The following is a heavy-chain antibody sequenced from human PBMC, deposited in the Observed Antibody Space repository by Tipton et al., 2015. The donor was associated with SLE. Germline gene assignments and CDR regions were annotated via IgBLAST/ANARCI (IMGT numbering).Heavy chain of an antibody. D-gene: IGHD1-26*01. CDR2: IYYSGST. V-gene: IGHV4-61*01. CDR3: ARGGLGVSYYYYMDV. J-gene: IGHJ6*03. Sequence: TLSLTCTVSGGSISISSYYWSWIRQPPGKGLEWIGYIYYSGSTNYNPSLKSRVTISVDTSKNQFSLKLSSVTAADTAVYYCARGGLGVSYYYYMDVWGKGTTVTVSS. CDR1: GGSISISSYY.